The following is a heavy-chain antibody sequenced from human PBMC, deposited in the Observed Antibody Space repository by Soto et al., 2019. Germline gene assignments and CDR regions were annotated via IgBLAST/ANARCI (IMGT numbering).Heavy chain of an antibody. J-gene: IGHJ6*02. CDR3: ARAPSIAARLGYYYYGMDV. CDR1: GFSLSTSGMC. Sequence: GPTLVNPTQTLTLTCTFSGFSLSTSGMCVSWIRQPPGKALEWLALIDWDDDKYYSTSLKTRLTISKDTSKNQVVLTMTNMDPVDTATYYCARAPSIAARLGYYYYGMDVWGQGTTVTVSS. D-gene: IGHD6-6*01. CDR2: IDWDDDK. V-gene: IGHV2-70*01.